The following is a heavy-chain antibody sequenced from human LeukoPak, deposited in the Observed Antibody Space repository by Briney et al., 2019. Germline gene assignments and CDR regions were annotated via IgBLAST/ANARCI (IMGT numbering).Heavy chain of an antibody. J-gene: IGHJ5*02. V-gene: IGHV1-69*04. CDR2: IIPILGIA. CDR3: ARLPDNYGDYDRWFDP. CDR1: VGTFSSYA. Sequence: SSVKVSCKASVGTFSSYAISWVRQAPGQGLEWMGGIIPILGIANYAQKFQGRVTITADKSTSTAYMELSSLRSEDTAVYYCARLPDNYGDYDRWFDPWGQGTLVTVSS. D-gene: IGHD4-17*01.